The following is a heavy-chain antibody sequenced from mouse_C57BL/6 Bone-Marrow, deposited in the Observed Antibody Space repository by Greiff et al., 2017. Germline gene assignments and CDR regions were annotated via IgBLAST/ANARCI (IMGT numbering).Heavy chain of an antibody. V-gene: IGHV1-82*01. CDR1: GYAFSSSW. D-gene: IGHD2-1*01. CDR2: LYPGDGDT. J-gene: IGHJ4*01. CDR3: ARAAYGNYPMDY. Sequence: QVQLQQSGPELVKPGASVKISCKASGYAFSSSWMNWVKQRPGTGLEWIGRLYPGDGDTNYNGKFKGKATLTADKSSSTAYMQLSSLTSEDSAVYCCARAAYGNYPMDYWGQGTSVTVSS.